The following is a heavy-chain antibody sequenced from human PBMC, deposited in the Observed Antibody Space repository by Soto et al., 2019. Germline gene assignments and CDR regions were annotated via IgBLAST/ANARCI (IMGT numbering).Heavy chain of an antibody. Sequence: SETLSLTCTVSGGSISSYYWSWIRQPPGKGLEWIGYIYYSGSTNYNPSLKSRVTISVDTSKNQFSLKLSSVTAADTAVYYCARKRYSYGLRRVNWFDPWGQGTLVTVSS. CDR3: ARKRYSYGLRRVNWFDP. CDR2: IYYSGST. V-gene: IGHV4-59*01. J-gene: IGHJ5*02. D-gene: IGHD5-18*01. CDR1: GGSISSYY.